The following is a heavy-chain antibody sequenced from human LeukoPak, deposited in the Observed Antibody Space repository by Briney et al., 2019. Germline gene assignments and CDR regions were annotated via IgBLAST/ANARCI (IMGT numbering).Heavy chain of an antibody. Sequence: GASVKVSCKASGYTFTGYYLHWVRQAPGQGLEWMGCVNPNSGDTNYAQKFQGRVTMTRDTSISTAYMELSRLRSDDTAVYYCARDVGYCSSTSCYHYMDVWGKGTTVTVSS. CDR2: VNPNSGDT. CDR3: ARDVGYCSSTSCYHYMDV. CDR1: GYTFTGYY. V-gene: IGHV1-2*02. J-gene: IGHJ6*03. D-gene: IGHD2-2*01.